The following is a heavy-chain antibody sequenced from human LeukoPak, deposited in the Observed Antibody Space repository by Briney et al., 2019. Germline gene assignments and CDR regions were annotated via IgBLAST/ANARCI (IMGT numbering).Heavy chain of an antibody. Sequence: GGSLRLSRAASGFTFSSYAMSWVRQAPGKGLEWVSAISGSGGSTYYADSVKGQFTISRDNSKNMLFLQMNSLGAEDTALYYCARNYGDYFHALGIWGQGTVVTVSS. CDR1: GFTFSSYA. CDR2: ISGSGGST. V-gene: IGHV3-23*01. D-gene: IGHD4-17*01. CDR3: ARNYGDYFHALGI. J-gene: IGHJ3*02.